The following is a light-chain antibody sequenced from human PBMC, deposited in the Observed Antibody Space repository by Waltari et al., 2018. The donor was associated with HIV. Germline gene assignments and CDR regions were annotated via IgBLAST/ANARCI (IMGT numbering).Light chain of an antibody. J-gene: IGLJ1*01. V-gene: IGLV1-44*01. CDR3: ATWDDSLGTYV. CDR2: SDN. CDR1: YSNTGSNT. Sequence: QTVLTQPPSASGTPGQRVTISCSGGYSNTGSNTVTWYRQSPGTASKLLIYSDNQRPSGVPDRISGSKSGTSASLAISGLQSEDEADYYCATWDDSLGTYVFGTATKVTVL.